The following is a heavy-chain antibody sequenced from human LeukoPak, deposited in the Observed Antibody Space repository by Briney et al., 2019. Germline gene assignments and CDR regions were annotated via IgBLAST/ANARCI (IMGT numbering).Heavy chain of an antibody. CDR1: GYTFISYG. CDR3: ARAHVVPAAQEIDY. CDR2: ISAYNGNT. J-gene: IGHJ4*02. D-gene: IGHD2-2*01. Sequence: GASVKVSCKASGYTFISYGISWVRQAPGQGLEWVGWISAYNGNTNYAQKLQGRVTMTTDTSTSTAYMELRSLRSDDTAVYYCARAHVVPAAQEIDYWGQGTLVTVSS. V-gene: IGHV1-18*01.